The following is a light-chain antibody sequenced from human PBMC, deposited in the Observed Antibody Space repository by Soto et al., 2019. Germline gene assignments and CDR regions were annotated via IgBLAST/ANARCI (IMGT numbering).Light chain of an antibody. CDR2: GAS. Sequence: EIVMTQSPATLSVSPGERATLSCRASQSVSSYLAWYQQKPGQAPRLLIYGASTRATGIPARFSGSGSGTEFTLTISSLQSEDFAVYYCQQYNSTPPSTFGQGTQLEIK. V-gene: IGKV3-15*01. CDR3: QQYNSTPPST. CDR1: QSVSSY. J-gene: IGKJ5*01.